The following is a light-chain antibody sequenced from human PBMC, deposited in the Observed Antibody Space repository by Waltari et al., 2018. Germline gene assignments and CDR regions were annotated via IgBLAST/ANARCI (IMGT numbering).Light chain of an antibody. Sequence: QSALTQPRSVSGSHGQSVTMSCTGIDSDVGDFNFVSWYQQHPGKAPKLIIYAVTKRPSGVPDRFTASRSANTASLTISGLQADDEAHYYCSSYAGSHTKWVFGGGTKLTVL. CDR2: AVT. CDR1: DSDVGDFNF. CDR3: SSYAGSHTKWV. J-gene: IGLJ3*02. V-gene: IGLV2-11*01.